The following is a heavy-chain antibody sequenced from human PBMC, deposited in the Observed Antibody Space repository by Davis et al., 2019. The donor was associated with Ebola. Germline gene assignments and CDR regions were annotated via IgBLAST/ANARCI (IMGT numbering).Heavy chain of an antibody. V-gene: IGHV3-7*03. CDR3: ARDWRFLEWFAFDY. J-gene: IGHJ4*02. CDR1: GFTFSSYW. D-gene: IGHD3-3*01. CDR2: IKQDGSEK. Sequence: GESLKISCAASGFTFSSYWMSWVRQAPGKVLEWVANIKQDGSEKYYVDSVKGRFTISRDNAKNSLYLQMNSLRAEDTAVYYCARDWRFLEWFAFDYWGQGTLVTVSS.